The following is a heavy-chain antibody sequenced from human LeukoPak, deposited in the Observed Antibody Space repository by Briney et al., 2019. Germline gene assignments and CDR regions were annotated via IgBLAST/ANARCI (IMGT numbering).Heavy chain of an antibody. D-gene: IGHD2-2*01. V-gene: IGHV5-51*01. CDR1: GYSFTSYW. J-gene: IGHJ3*02. CDR2: IYPGDSGT. CDR3: ARGRLLEGYCSSTSCHDAFDI. Sequence: GESLKISCKGSGYSFTSYWIAWVRQMPGKGLEWMGIIYPGDSGTTYSPSFQGQVTISADKSISTAYLQWSSLKASDTAMYYCARGRLLEGYCSSTSCHDAFDIWGQGTMVTVSS.